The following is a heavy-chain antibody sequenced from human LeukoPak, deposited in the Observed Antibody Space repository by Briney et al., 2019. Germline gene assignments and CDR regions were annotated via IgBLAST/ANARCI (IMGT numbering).Heavy chain of an antibody. CDR1: GYSISSGYY. Sequence: SETLSLTCTVSGYSISSGYYWGWIRQPPGKGLEWIGSIYHSGSTYYNPSLKSRVTISVDTSKNQFSLKLSSVTAADTAVYYCAREFWGWGYYDSSGPHALDIWGQGTMVTVSS. D-gene: IGHD3-22*01. J-gene: IGHJ3*02. V-gene: IGHV4-38-2*02. CDR2: IYHSGST. CDR3: AREFWGWGYYDSSGPHALDI.